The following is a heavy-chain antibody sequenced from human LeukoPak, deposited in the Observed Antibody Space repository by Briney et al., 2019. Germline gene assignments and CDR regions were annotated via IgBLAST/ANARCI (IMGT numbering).Heavy chain of an antibody. CDR1: GFPFSSSA. D-gene: IGHD2-15*01. CDR3: AREAREAGSGDHQTDSFDV. Sequence: PGGSLRLSCAASGFPFSSSAMSWVRHTPGNGLEWVSSITGNGVTTYYADSVKGRFTISRDNSKNILFLQMNSLGAEDTALYYCAREAREAGSGDHQTDSFDVWGQGTMVSVSS. V-gene: IGHV3-23*01. J-gene: IGHJ3*01. CDR2: ITGNGVTT.